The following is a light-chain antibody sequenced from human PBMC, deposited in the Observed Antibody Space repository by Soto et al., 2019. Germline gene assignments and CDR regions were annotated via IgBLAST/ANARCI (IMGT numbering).Light chain of an antibody. Sequence: DIHMTQSPCSLSASVGDTVTISCRASQNIDMYLNWYQQKPGKAPRVLISGASSLQSGVPSRFSGSGSGTDFNLTINSLQPEDFASYFCQQYDNLPLTFGPGTKVDIK. J-gene: IGKJ3*01. CDR2: GAS. V-gene: IGKV1-39*01. CDR3: QQYDNLPLT. CDR1: QNIDMY.